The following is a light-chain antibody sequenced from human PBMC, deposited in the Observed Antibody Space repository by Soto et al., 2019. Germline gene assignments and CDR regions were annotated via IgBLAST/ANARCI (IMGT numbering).Light chain of an antibody. CDR1: SSDVGGYKY. V-gene: IGLV2-14*01. CDR2: DVT. CDR3: SSYTSFKTLV. Sequence: QSVLTQPASVSESPGQSITISCTGSSSDVGGYKYVSWYQQHPGKAPKLLIYDVTNRPSGVSNPFSGSKSGYTASLTISGLQSEDEADYYCSSYTSFKTLVFGTGTKVTVL. J-gene: IGLJ1*01.